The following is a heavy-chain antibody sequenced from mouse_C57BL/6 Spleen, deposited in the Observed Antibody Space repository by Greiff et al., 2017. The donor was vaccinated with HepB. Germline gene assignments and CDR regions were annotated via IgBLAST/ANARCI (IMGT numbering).Heavy chain of an antibody. CDR2: IDPSDSET. CDR1: GYTFTSYW. Sequence: QVQLQQPGAELVRPGSSVKLSCKASGYTFTSYWMHWVKQRPIQGLEWIGNIDPSDSETHYNQKFKDKATLTVDKSSSTAYMQLSSLTSEDSAVYYGARGDSSGYVYFDYWGQGTTLTVSS. J-gene: IGHJ2*01. V-gene: IGHV1-52*01. D-gene: IGHD3-2*02. CDR3: ARGDSSGYVYFDY.